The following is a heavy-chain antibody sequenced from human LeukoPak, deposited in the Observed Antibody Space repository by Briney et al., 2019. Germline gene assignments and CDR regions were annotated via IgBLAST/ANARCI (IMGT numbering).Heavy chain of an antibody. CDR2: INPSGGST. CDR3: AREDTIFGVVTWYYFDY. D-gene: IGHD3-3*01. CDR1: GYTFTSYY. V-gene: IGHV1-46*01. J-gene: IGHJ4*02. Sequence: ASVKASCKASGYTFTSYYMHWVRQAPGQGLEWMGIINPSGGSTSYAQKFQGRVTMTRDTSTSTVYMELSSLRSEDTAVYYCAREDTIFGVVTWYYFDYWGQGTLVTVSS.